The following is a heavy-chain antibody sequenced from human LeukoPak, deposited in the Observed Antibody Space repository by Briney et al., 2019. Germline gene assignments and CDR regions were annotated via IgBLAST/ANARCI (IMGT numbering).Heavy chain of an antibody. J-gene: IGHJ4*02. Sequence: GSLRLSCSASGFTFSSYAMHWVRQAPGKGLEFVSVISSNGGNTYYADSVKGRFTISRDNSKNTLYLQMSSLRTEDMAVYYCAGSGSSGWYADYWGQGTLVTVSS. CDR3: AGSGSSGWYADY. D-gene: IGHD6-19*01. V-gene: IGHV3-64D*06. CDR2: ISSNGGNT. CDR1: GFTFSSYA.